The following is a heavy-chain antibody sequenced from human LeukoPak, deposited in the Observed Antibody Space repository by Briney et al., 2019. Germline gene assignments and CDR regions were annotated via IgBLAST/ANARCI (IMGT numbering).Heavy chain of an antibody. CDR2: ISDDGYST. Sequence: PGGSLRLSCAASRFIFDNYGMTWVRQAPGKGLEWVSGISDDGYSTYYADSVKGRFTIPRDNSKNTLYLQMNSLRAEDTAVYYCAKIKDYAILTGQGVAFDIWGQGTMVTVSS. CDR1: RFIFDNYG. J-gene: IGHJ3*02. V-gene: IGHV3-23*01. CDR3: AKIKDYAILTGQGVAFDI. D-gene: IGHD3-9*01.